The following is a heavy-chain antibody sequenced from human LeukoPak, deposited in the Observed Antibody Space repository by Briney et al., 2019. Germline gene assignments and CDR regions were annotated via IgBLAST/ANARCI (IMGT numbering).Heavy chain of an antibody. D-gene: IGHD3-9*01. Sequence: PGRSLRHSCSASGFTVSINYMSGVRQAPGKGLERVSVIYFPAATCYSDGTTFYADSVTGRFTIPRDSSKNILYLQMNSLRADDTAVYYCAASIYRDSSGYDRPTGYWGQGTLVTVSS. V-gene: IGHV3-53*05. CDR2: IYFPAATCYSDGTT. CDR3: AASIYRDSSGYDRPTGY. CDR1: GFTVSINY. J-gene: IGHJ4*02.